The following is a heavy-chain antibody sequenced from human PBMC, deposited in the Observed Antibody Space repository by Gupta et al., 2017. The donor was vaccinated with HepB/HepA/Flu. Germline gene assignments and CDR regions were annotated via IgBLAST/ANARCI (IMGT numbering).Heavy chain of an antibody. CDR3: AREGLTVTTIYYYYGMDV. CDR2: INPNSGGT. J-gene: IGHJ6*02. Sequence: QMQLVQSGAEVKKPGASVKVSCKASGYTFPGYYMHWVRQAPGQGLEWMGWINPNSGGTNYAQKFQGWVTMTRDTSISTAYMELSRLRSDDTAVYYCAREGLTVTTIYYYYGMDVWGQGTTVTVSS. D-gene: IGHD4-11*01. CDR1: GYTFPGYY. V-gene: IGHV1-2*04.